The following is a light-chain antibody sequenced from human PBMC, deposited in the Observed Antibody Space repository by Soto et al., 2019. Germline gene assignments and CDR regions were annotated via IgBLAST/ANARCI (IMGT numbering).Light chain of an antibody. CDR3: QQYNTWPWT. CDR2: GAS. V-gene: IGKV3-15*01. CDR1: QSVSSSY. Sequence: EIVLTQSPGTLSLSPGERATLSCRASQSVSSSYLAWYQQKPGQAPRLLIIGASERVTTIPARFSGSGSGTEFTLSISSLQSDDFAVYYCQQYNTWPWTFGQGTKVDI. J-gene: IGKJ1*01.